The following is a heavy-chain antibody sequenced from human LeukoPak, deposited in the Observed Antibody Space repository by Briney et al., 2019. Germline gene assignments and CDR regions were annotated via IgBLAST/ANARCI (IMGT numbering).Heavy chain of an antibody. J-gene: IGHJ3*02. V-gene: IGHV3-74*03. CDR1: AFSINKFW. D-gene: IGHD2/OR15-2a*01. Sequence: GGSLTLSCAVSAFSINKFWMHWVREAPGKGLEWVCHINNDATTTTYADAVKGRFTASRDNVKMVYLERSSLRGDDTGVYFCAGAGIGRPFDIWGQGTTVTVSS. CDR3: AGAGIGRPFDI. CDR2: INNDATTT.